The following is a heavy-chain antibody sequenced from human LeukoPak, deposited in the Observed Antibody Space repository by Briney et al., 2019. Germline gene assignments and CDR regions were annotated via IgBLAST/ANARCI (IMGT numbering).Heavy chain of an antibody. D-gene: IGHD6-6*01. Sequence: PGGSLRLSCAASGFTFSSYWMSWVRQAPGKRLEWVANINQDGSEKYYVDSAKGRFIISRDNARNSLFLQMNILTAEDTAIYYCVREGAYSTSSPAGYWGQGTLVSVSS. CDR3: VREGAYSTSSPAGY. CDR1: GFTFSSYW. V-gene: IGHV3-7*01. J-gene: IGHJ4*02. CDR2: INQDGSEK.